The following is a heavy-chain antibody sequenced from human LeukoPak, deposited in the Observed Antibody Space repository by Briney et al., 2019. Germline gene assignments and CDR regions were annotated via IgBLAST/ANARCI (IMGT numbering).Heavy chain of an antibody. V-gene: IGHV1-69*06. CDR1: GGTFSSYA. Sequence: SVKVSCKASGGTFSSYAISWVRQAPGQGLEWMGGIIPIFGTANYAQKFQGRVTITADKSTSTAYMELSSLRSEDTAVYYCARLRGRYSYYTFDPWGQGTLVTVSS. CDR2: IIPIFGTA. J-gene: IGHJ5*02. CDR3: ARLRGRYSYYTFDP. D-gene: IGHD5-18*01.